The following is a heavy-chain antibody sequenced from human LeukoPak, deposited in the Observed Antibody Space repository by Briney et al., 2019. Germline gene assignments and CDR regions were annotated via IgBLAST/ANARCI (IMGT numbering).Heavy chain of an antibody. Sequence: GGSLRLSCAASGFIFSNYYLNWVRQAPGKGLEWVSCIHGSASYNYYADSVKGRFTISRDSAKNSLYLEMSSLRVEDTAVYYCVRAFGGYDSQRFYYNMDVWGKGTTVTVSS. D-gene: IGHD5-12*01. V-gene: IGHV3-21*06. CDR3: VRAFGGYDSQRFYYNMDV. J-gene: IGHJ6*03. CDR2: IHGSASYN. CDR1: GFIFSNYY.